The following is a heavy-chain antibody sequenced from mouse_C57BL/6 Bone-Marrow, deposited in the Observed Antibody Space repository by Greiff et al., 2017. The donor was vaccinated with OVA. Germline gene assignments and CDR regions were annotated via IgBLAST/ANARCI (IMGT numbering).Heavy chain of an antibody. CDR2: IWSGGST. D-gene: IGHD2-1*01. Sequence: VKLVESGPGLVQPSQSLSITCTVSGFSLTSYGVHWVRQSPGKGLEWLGVIWSGGSTDYNAAFISRLSISKDNSKSQVFFKMNSLQADDTAIYYCASIYYGNYGYAMDYWGQGTSVTVSS. CDR3: ASIYYGNYGYAMDY. J-gene: IGHJ4*01. V-gene: IGHV2-2*01. CDR1: GFSLTSYG.